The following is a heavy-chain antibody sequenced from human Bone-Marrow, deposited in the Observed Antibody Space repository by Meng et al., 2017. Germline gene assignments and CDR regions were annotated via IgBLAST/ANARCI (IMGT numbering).Heavy chain of an antibody. CDR3: ASATIYSGYSYAFYYYYGMDV. CDR2: INWNGGST. V-gene: IGHV3-20*04. D-gene: IGHD5-18*01. Sequence: GESLKISCAASGFTFDDYGMSWVRQAPGKGLEWVSGINWNGGSTGYADSVKGRFTISRDNAKNSLYLQMNSLRAEDTAVYYCASATIYSGYSYAFYYYYGMDVWGQGTTVTVSS. CDR1: GFTFDDYG. J-gene: IGHJ6*02.